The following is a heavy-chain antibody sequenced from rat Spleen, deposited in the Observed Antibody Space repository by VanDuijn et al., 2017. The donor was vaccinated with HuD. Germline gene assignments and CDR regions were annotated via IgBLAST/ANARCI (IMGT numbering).Heavy chain of an antibody. CDR1: GFTFSNYG. D-gene: IGHD1-3*01. V-gene: IGHV5-19*01. CDR2: ISPSGDS. CDR3: ATDTRSYGTY. Sequence: EVELVESGGGLEQPGRSLKLSCAASGFTFSNYGMHWIRQAPMKSLEWVASISPSGDSYYRDSVKGRFTISRDNAKSTLYLQMDSLSAEDTATYYCATDTRSYGTYWGQGVVVTVSS. J-gene: IGHJ2*01.